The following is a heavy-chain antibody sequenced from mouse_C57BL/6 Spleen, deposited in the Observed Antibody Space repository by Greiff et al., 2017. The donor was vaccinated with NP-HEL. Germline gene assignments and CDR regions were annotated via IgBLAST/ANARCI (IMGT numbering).Heavy chain of an antibody. J-gene: IGHJ2*01. V-gene: IGHV1-64*01. CDR2: IHPNSGST. CDR1: GYTFTSYW. CDR3: ARWTAQAPYFDY. Sequence: QVQLQQPGAELVKPGASVKLSCKASGYTFTSYWMHWVKQRPGQGLEWIGMIHPNSGSTNYNEKFKSKATLTVDKSSSTAYMQLSSLTSEDSAVYYCARWTAQAPYFDYWGQGTTLTVSS. D-gene: IGHD3-2*02.